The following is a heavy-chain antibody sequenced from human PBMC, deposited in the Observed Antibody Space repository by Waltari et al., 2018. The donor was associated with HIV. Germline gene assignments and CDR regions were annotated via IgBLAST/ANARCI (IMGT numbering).Heavy chain of an antibody. CDR3: SRGLHCTATSCLLYHGMDV. CDR2: MNPNSGNT. CDR1: GSTLSTYD. Sequence: QVQLEQSGAAVKKPGASVMVSCKASGSTLSTYDINWVRQATGQGLEWMGWMNPNSGNTGYAQKFQGRVNMTRNSSIRTAYMELSSLRSDDTAVYYCSRGLHCTATSCLLYHGMDVWGQGTAVSVSS. V-gene: IGHV1-8*01. J-gene: IGHJ6*02. D-gene: IGHD2-2*01.